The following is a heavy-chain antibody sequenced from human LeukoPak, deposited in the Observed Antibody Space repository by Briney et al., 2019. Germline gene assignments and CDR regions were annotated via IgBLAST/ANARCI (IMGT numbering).Heavy chain of an antibody. Sequence: GGSLRLSCAASGFTFTSYWMTWVRQAPGKRLEWVANIKQDGSEKYYVDSVKGRFTISRDNAKNSLYLQMNNLRAEDTAVYYCAREIRTNYDILTGYYYYYYYMDVWGKGTTVTVSS. V-gene: IGHV3-7*01. CDR1: GFTFTSYW. CDR3: AREIRTNYDILTGYYYYYYYMDV. J-gene: IGHJ6*03. CDR2: IKQDGSEK. D-gene: IGHD3-9*01.